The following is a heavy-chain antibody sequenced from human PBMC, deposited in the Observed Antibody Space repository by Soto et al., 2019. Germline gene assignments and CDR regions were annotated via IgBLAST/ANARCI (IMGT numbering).Heavy chain of an antibody. J-gene: IGHJ6*02. CDR2: MNPNSGKT. D-gene: IGHD2-2*02. CDR3: ARDRDIVVVPAAISNYYYGMDV. Sequence: GASVRVSCKASGYTFTSYDINWVRQATGQGLEWMGWMNPNSGKTGYAQKFQGRVTMTRNTSISTAYMELSSLRSDDTAVYYCARDRDIVVVPAAISNYYYGMDVWGQGTTVTVSS. V-gene: IGHV1-8*01. CDR1: GYTFTSYD.